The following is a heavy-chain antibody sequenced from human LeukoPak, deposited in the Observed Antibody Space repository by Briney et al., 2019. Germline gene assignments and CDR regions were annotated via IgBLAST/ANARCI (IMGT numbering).Heavy chain of an antibody. D-gene: IGHD3-22*01. J-gene: IGHJ3*02. CDR3: ARAEYDSSGYYYNLENAFDI. CDR2: ISSSSSYI. Sequence: KPGGSLRLSCAASGFTFSDYYMSWIRQAPGKGLEWVSSISSSSSYIYYADSVKGRFTISRDNAKNSLYLQMNSLRAEDTAVYYCARAEYDSSGYYYNLENAFDIWGQGTMVTVSS. V-gene: IGHV3-11*06. CDR1: GFTFSDYY.